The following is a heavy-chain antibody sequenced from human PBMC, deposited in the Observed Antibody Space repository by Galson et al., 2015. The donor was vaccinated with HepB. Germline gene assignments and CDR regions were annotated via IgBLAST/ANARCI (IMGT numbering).Heavy chain of an antibody. CDR3: ARNSNSGASDF. CDR2: ISTLDGSGGST. CDR1: GFTFSNYA. J-gene: IGHJ4*02. V-gene: IGHV3-23*01. Sequence: SLRLSCAVSGFTFSNYAMNWVRQAPGKGLEWVSSISTLDGSGGSTFYADSVKGRFTVSRDNSKKTLYLQMNSLGADDTAVYYCARNSNSGASDFWGQGTLVTVSS. D-gene: IGHD2/OR15-2a*01.